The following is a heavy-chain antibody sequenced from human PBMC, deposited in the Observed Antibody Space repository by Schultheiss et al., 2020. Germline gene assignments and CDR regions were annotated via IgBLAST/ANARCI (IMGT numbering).Heavy chain of an antibody. V-gene: IGHV4-39*01. Sequence: SETLSLTCSVSGGSISSITYYWVWIRQPPGKTLEWIGAVSYTGNTYYNPSPESRLTISVDTSKNQFSLRLSSVTASDTAVYFCARQSPDYGDIAAYFDPWGQGTLVTVSS. J-gene: IGHJ5*02. CDR1: GGSISSITYY. D-gene: IGHD4/OR15-4a*01. CDR3: ARQSPDYGDIAAYFDP. CDR2: VSYTGNT.